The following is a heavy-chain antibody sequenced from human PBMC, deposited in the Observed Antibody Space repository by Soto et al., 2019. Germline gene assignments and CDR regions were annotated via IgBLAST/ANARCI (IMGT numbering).Heavy chain of an antibody. D-gene: IGHD5-18*01. CDR2: IYYSGST. J-gene: IGHJ4*02. CDR1: GGSVSSGSYY. Sequence: QVQLQESGPGLVKPSETLSLTCTVSGGSVSSGSYYWSWIRQPPGKGLEWIGYIYYSGSTNYNPSLKSRVTISVDTSKNQFSLKLSSVTAADTAVYYCARDGGSYGYGYWGQGTLVTVSS. V-gene: IGHV4-61*01. CDR3: ARDGGSYGYGY.